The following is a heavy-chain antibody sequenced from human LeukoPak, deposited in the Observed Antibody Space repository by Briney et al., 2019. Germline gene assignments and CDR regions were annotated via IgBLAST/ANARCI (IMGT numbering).Heavy chain of an antibody. CDR1: GGSISSSSYY. Sequence: PSETLSLTCTVSGGSISSSSYYWGWIRQPPGMGLVWIGYIYYSGSTNYNPSLKSRVTISVDTSKNQFSLKLSSVTAADTAVYYCARDSSIRNAFDIWGQGTMVTVSS. CDR3: ARDSSIRNAFDI. D-gene: IGHD5-12*01. J-gene: IGHJ3*02. V-gene: IGHV4-61*01. CDR2: IYYSGST.